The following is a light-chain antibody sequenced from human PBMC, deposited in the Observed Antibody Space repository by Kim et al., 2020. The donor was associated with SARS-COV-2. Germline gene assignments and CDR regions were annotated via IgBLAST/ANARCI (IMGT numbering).Light chain of an antibody. J-gene: IGKJ1*01. V-gene: IGKV1-5*01. Sequence: GDRVTITCRASQSISTWLAWYQQKPGKAPQLLIYEASSLVTGVPSRFSGSGSGREFTLTISSLQPDDFATYYCQQYRGHSRTFGQGTKVDIK. CDR2: EAS. CDR3: QQYRGHSRT. CDR1: QSISTW.